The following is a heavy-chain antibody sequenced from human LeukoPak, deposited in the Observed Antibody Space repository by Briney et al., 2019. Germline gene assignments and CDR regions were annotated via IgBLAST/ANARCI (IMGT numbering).Heavy chain of an antibody. D-gene: IGHD7-27*01. J-gene: IGHJ4*02. V-gene: IGHV4-34*01. CDR3: ARGHCGDDY. CDR1: GGSFSGYY. Sequence: SETLSLTCAVYGGSFSGYYWSWIRQPPGKGLEWIGEINHSGSTNYNPSLKSRVTISVDTSKNQFSLKLSSVTAADTAVYYCARGHCGDDYRGQGTLVTVSS. CDR2: INHSGST.